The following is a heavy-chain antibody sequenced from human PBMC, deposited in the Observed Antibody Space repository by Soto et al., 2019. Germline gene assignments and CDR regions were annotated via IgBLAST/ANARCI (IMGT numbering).Heavy chain of an antibody. D-gene: IGHD2-15*01. J-gene: IGHJ5*02. V-gene: IGHV4-30-4*01. Sequence: SETLSLTCTVSGGSISSGDYYWSWIRQPPGKGVEWIGYIYYSGSTYYNPSLKSRVTISVDTSKNQFSLKLSSVTAADTAVYYCARGIYCSGGSCYGNWFDPWGQGTRVTVSS. CDR3: ARGIYCSGGSCYGNWFDP. CDR2: IYYSGST. CDR1: GGSISSGDYY.